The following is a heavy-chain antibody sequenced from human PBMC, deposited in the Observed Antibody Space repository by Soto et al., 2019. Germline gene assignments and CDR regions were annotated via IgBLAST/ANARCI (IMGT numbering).Heavy chain of an antibody. V-gene: IGHV3-33*01. D-gene: IGHD4-17*01. J-gene: IGHJ6*02. CDR3: ASEFWVTTSYYYGMDV. CDR1: GFTLSSYG. CDR2: IWYDGSNK. Sequence: GGSLRLSCAASGFTLSSYGMHWVRQAPGKGLEWVAVIWYDGSNKYYADSVKGRFTISRDNSKNTLYLQMNSLRAEDTAVYYCASEFWVTTSYYYGMDVWGQGTTVTVSS.